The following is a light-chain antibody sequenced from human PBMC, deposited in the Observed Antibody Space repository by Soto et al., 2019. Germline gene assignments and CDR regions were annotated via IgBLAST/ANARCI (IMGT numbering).Light chain of an antibody. J-gene: IGLJ2*01. Sequence: QSVLTQPPSASGTPGQRVTISCSGSASSIGTNTVNWYRQLPGTAPKLLNYGDNQRPSGVPDRFSGSKSGTSASLAISGLQSEDEAEYYCAAWDGSLNNVLFGGGTKLTVL. V-gene: IGLV1-44*01. CDR2: GDN. CDR3: AAWDGSLNNVL. CDR1: ASSIGTNT.